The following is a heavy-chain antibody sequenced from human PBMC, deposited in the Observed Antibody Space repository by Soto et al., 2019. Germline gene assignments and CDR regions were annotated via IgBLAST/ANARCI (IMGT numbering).Heavy chain of an antibody. J-gene: IGHJ4*02. D-gene: IGHD1-26*01. Sequence: NPGGSLRLSCAASGFTFSDYYMSWIRQAPGKGLEWVSYITTSSSYTNYADSVKGRFTISRDNARNSLYLQMNGLRAEDTAVYYCARDMNSGTYHDYWGQGTLVTVSS. V-gene: IGHV3-11*06. CDR2: ITTSSSYT. CDR1: GFTFSDYY. CDR3: ARDMNSGTYHDY.